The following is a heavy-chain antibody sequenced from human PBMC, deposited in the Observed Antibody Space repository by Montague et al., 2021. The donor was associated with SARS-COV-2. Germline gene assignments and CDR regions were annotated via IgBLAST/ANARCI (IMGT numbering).Heavy chain of an antibody. J-gene: IGHJ6*03. D-gene: IGHD2-21*02. V-gene: IGHV4-34*01. CDR2: INHSGST. CDR1: GTSFSGHY. Sequence: SETLSLTCAVYGTSFSGHYWSWIRQPPGKGLEWIGEINHSGSTKYNPSLKSRVTILVDTSKNQFSLKLTSVTAADTAVYYCARGHQAAVPFPGIGVGPYYYYYYMDVWARGTTVTVSS. CDR3: ARGHQAAVPFPGIGVGPYYYYYYMDV.